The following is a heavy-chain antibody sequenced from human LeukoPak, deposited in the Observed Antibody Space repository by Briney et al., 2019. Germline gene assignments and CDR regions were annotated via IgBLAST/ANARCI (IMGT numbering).Heavy chain of an antibody. J-gene: IGHJ4*02. D-gene: IGHD6-13*01. CDR1: GFTFSSYS. CDR2: ISSSSSYI. CDR3: ARVRAAAGTEYFDY. Sequence: GGSLRLSCAASGFTFSSYSMNWVRQAPGKGLEWVSSISSSSSYINYADSVKGRFTISRDNAKNSLYLQMNSLRAEDTAVYYCARVRAAAGTEYFDYWGQGTLVTVSS. V-gene: IGHV3-21*01.